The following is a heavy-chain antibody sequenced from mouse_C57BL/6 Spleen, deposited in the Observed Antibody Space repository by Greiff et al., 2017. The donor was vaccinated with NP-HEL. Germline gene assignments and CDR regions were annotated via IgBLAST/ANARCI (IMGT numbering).Heavy chain of an antibody. Sequence: QVQLQQSGPELVKPGASVKISCKASGYAFSSSWMNWVKQRPGKGLEWIGRIYPGDGDTNYNGKFKGKATLTADKSSSTAYMQLSSLTSEDSAFYFCARGYGKGFFDYWGQGTTLTVSS. J-gene: IGHJ2*01. CDR3: ARGYGKGFFDY. D-gene: IGHD2-10*02. V-gene: IGHV1-82*01. CDR2: IYPGDGDT. CDR1: GYAFSSSW.